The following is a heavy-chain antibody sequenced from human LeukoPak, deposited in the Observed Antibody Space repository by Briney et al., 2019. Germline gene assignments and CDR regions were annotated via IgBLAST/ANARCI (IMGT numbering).Heavy chain of an antibody. D-gene: IGHD2-2*01. CDR2: IYHSGST. CDR3: ARHSCSSTSFYYYYYYYMDV. Sequence: PSETLSLTCAVSGYSISSGYYWGWIRQPPGKGLEWIGSIYHSGSTYYNPSLKSRVTISGDTTNNKFSLKLSSLTDADTAVYYCARHSCSSTSFYYYYYYYMDVWGKGTTVTVSS. CDR1: GYSISSGYY. V-gene: IGHV4-38-2*01. J-gene: IGHJ6*03.